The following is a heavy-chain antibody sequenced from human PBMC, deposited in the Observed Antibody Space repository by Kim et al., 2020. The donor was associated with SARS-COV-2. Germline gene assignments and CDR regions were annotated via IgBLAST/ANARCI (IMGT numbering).Heavy chain of an antibody. V-gene: IGHV3-23*01. CDR3: AKGAVAARELDY. J-gene: IGHJ4*02. CDR1: GFTFSSCA. CDR2: ITISGSDT. D-gene: IGHD6-19*01. Sequence: GGSLRLSCAASGFTFSSCAMGWVRQAPGKGLEWVSVITISGSDTYHADSVRGRFTIFRDNSKNTLYLQMNSLRAEDTAVYHCAKGAVAARELDYWGQGTLVTVSS.